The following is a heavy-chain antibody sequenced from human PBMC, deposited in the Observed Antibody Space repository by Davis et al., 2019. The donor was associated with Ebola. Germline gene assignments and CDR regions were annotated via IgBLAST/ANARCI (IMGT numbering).Heavy chain of an antibody. D-gene: IGHD1-26*01. CDR2: ISYDGSNK. J-gene: IGHJ4*02. CDR3: DAGGHY. Sequence: GESLKISCAASGFTFSSYGMHWVRQAPGKGLEWVAVISYDGSNKYYADSVKGRFTISRDNSKNTLYLQMNSLRAEDTAVYYCDAGGHYWGQGTLVTVSS. CDR1: GFTFSSYG. V-gene: IGHV3-30*03.